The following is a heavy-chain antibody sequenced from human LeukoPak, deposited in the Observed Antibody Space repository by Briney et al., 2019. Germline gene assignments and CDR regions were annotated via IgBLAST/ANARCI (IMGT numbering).Heavy chain of an antibody. J-gene: IGHJ3*02. D-gene: IGHD3-3*01. CDR1: GGSISSYY. V-gene: IGHV4-59*08. CDR2: IYYSGST. CDR3: ARWSYYDFPGAFDI. Sequence: SETLSLTCTVSGGSISSYYWSWIRQPPGKGLEWIGYIYYSGSTNYNPSLKSRVTISVDTSKDQISLKLSSVTAADTAVYYCARWSYYDFPGAFDIWGQGTMVTVSS.